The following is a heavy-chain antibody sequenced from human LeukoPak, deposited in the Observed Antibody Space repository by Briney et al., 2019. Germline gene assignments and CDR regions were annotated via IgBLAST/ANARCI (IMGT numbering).Heavy chain of an antibody. CDR3: ARVESIAARPNWFDP. D-gene: IGHD6-6*01. Sequence: SETLSLTCTVSGGSISSGGYYWSWIRQPPGKGLEWIGYIYHSGSTYYNPSLKSRVTISVDRSKNQFSLKLSSVTAADMAVYYCARVESIAARPNWFDPWGQGTLVTVSS. V-gene: IGHV4-30-2*01. CDR2: IYHSGST. CDR1: GGSISSGGYY. J-gene: IGHJ5*02.